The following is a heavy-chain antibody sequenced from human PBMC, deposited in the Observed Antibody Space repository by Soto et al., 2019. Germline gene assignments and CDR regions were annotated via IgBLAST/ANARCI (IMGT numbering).Heavy chain of an antibody. Sequence: EVQLVESGGGLVQPGGSLRLSCAASGFTFSSSSMNWGRPAPGKGLAWVSSISSSSSYIYYADSVKGRVTISRDNAKNSLDLQMNSLRAEDTAVYYCARVRAVAVAGSGYFDYWGQGTLVTVAS. J-gene: IGHJ4*02. CDR2: ISSSSSYI. V-gene: IGHV3-21*01. CDR3: ARVRAVAVAGSGYFDY. D-gene: IGHD6-19*01. CDR1: GFTFSSSS.